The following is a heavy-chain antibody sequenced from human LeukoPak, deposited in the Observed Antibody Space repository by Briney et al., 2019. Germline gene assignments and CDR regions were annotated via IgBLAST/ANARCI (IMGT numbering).Heavy chain of an antibody. J-gene: IGHJ3*02. Sequence: GGSLRLSCAASGFTFGRYWMHWVRQTPGKGLVWVSRIHTDGSVTIYADSVKGRFTISRDNAKNTLYLQMNSLRAEDTAVYYCARHLLGDYGALDIWGQGAMVTISS. D-gene: IGHD4-17*01. V-gene: IGHV3-74*01. CDR3: ARHLLGDYGALDI. CDR2: IHTDGSVT. CDR1: GFTFGRYW.